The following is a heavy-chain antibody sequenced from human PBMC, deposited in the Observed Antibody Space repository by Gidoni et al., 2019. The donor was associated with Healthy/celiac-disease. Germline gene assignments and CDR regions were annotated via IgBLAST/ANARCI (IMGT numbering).Heavy chain of an antibody. Sequence: QLQLQESGPGLVKPSETLSLTCTVSGGSIRSRSYSWGWILQPQGKGLEWIGSIYYRGSTYYNPSIKSRVNISVDTSKNQVSLKRSAVTAADTAVYYCARVRRCSSTSCRFFDPWGQGTLVTVSS. J-gene: IGHJ5*02. CDR2: IYYRGST. D-gene: IGHD2-2*01. V-gene: IGHV4-39*07. CDR1: GGSIRSRSYS. CDR3: ARVRRCSSTSCRFFDP.